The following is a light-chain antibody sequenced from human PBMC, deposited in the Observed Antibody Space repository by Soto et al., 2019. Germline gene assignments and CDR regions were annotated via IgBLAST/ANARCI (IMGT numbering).Light chain of an antibody. J-gene: IGKJ1*01. CDR2: GVF. CDR1: QNVNNDR. CDR3: QHYDRSPRT. V-gene: IGKV3-20*01. Sequence: ETVLTKSLGTVSLSPGEQTIPSCRTSQNVNNDRLAWYQQKPGQSPRLLIYGVFNRAPGIPGRFSGSGSGTDFTPTNSGLEPEDSAVYSCQHYDRSPRTFGLGTKVDI.